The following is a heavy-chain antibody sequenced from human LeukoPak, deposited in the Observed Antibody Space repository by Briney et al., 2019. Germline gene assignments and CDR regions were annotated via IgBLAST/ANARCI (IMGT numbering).Heavy chain of an antibody. CDR2: IKVDGSAK. Sequence: GGSLRLSCAASGFTFSNAWMSWVRQAPGKGLEWVANIKVDGSAKYYVDSVKGRFTISRDNAKNSLFLQMNSLRAEDTAVYYCAKDLYSSYWGQGTLVTVSS. CDR3: AKDLYSSY. CDR1: GFTFSNAW. V-gene: IGHV3-7*03. J-gene: IGHJ4*02. D-gene: IGHD2-21*01.